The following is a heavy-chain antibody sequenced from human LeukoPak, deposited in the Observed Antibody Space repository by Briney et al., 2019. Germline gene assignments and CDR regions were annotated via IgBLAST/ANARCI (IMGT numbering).Heavy chain of an antibody. Sequence: ASVKVSCKASGYTFTSYGISWVRQAPGQGLEWMGWISAYNGNTNYAQKLQGRVTMTTDTSTSTAYMELRSLRSDDTAVYYCARRVVVGYYYDSSGYSDYWGQGTLVIVSS. V-gene: IGHV1-18*01. J-gene: IGHJ4*02. CDR2: ISAYNGNT. CDR1: GYTFTSYG. D-gene: IGHD3-22*01. CDR3: ARRVVVGYYYDSSGYSDY.